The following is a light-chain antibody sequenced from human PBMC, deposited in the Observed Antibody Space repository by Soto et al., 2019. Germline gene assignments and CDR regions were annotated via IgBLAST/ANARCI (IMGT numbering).Light chain of an antibody. CDR3: QQYGNSPS. J-gene: IGKJ2*01. Sequence: LLTQSPGTLSLSPGDRATLSCRSSQRVSGSSLAWYQQKPGQAPRVLFYGATTRATGVPDRFSGNGSGADFTLTISRLEAGDFGVYHCQQYGNSPSFGPGTKLEIK. CDR2: GAT. V-gene: IGKV3-20*01. CDR1: QRVSGSS.